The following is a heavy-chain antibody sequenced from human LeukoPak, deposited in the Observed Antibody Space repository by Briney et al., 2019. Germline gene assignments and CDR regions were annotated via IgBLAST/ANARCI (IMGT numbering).Heavy chain of an antibody. CDR2: ISGSGGST. V-gene: IGHV3-23*01. D-gene: IGHD6-13*01. CDR1: GFTFSSYA. Sequence: PGGSLRLSCAASGFTFSSYAMSWVRQAPGKGLEGVSAISGSGGSTYYADSVKGRFTISRDNSKNTLYLQMNSLRAEDTAVYYCAKEGIAAAGTSGGDYYYYYGMDVWGQGTTVTVSS. J-gene: IGHJ6*02. CDR3: AKEGIAAAGTSGGDYYYYYGMDV.